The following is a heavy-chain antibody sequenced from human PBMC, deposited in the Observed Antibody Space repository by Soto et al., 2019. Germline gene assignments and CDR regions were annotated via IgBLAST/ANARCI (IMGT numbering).Heavy chain of an antibody. J-gene: IGHJ4*02. CDR2: ISGSGGST. D-gene: IGHD6-19*01. CDR1: GFTFSSYA. V-gene: IGHV3-23*01. CDR3: AKGITNYEVIAVAGPVDY. Sequence: GSLRLSCAASGFTFSSYAMSWVRQAPGKGLEWVSAISGSGGSTYYADSVKGRFTISRDNSKNTLYLQMNSLRAEDTAVYYCAKGITNYEVIAVAGPVDYWGQGTLVTVSS.